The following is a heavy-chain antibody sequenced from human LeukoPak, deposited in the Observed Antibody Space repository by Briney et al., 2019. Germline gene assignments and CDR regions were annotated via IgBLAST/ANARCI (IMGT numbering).Heavy chain of an antibody. CDR1: GSSISGSSYY. V-gene: IGHV4-39*01. D-gene: IGHD3-9*01. CDR2: IYYSGST. J-gene: IGHJ4*02. CDR3: ARQMGYFDILTPPVY. Sequence: SETLSLTCTVSGSSISGSSYYWGWIRQPPGKGLEWIGSIYYSGSTYYNPSLKSRVTISVDTSKNQFSLKLSSVTAADTAVYYCARQMGYFDILTPPVYWGQGTLVTVSS.